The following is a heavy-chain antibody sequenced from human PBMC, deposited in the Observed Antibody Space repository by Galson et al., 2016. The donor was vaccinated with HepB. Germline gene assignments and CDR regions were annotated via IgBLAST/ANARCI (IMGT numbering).Heavy chain of an antibody. J-gene: IGHJ4*02. CDR3: ARDSLGIAARPVFDY. V-gene: IGHV4-4*02. CDR1: GDSISSNHW. D-gene: IGHD6-6*01. Sequence: SETLSLTCAVSGDSISSNHWWSWVRQSPGKGLEWIGEIFHSGSINYNPPLKSRVTIPVDKSKNQFSLILTSVTAADTALYYCARDSLGIAARPVFDYWGQGTRVTVSS. CDR2: IFHSGSI.